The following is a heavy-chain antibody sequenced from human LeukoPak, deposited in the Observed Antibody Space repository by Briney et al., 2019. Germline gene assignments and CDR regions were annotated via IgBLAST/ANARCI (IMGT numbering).Heavy chain of an antibody. J-gene: IGHJ4*02. V-gene: IGHV4-59*01. CDR3: ARDPGGSSWHNFDY. CDR2: IYYGGNT. Sequence: SETLSLTCTVPGGSISNYYWTWIRQPPGKGLEWIGYIYYGGNTDYNPSLNSRVTISVDPSKNQFSLKLRSVTAADTAVYYCARDPGGSSWHNFDYWGQGTLVTVSS. D-gene: IGHD6-13*01. CDR1: GGSISNYY.